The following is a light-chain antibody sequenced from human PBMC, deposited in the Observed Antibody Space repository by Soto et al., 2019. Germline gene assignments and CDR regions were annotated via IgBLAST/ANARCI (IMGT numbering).Light chain of an antibody. CDR1: NSSIGSHL. CDR3: ATWDGSLQSWV. Sequence: QSVLTQPPSVSGTPGQRVTISCSGSNSSIGSHLVNWYQQVPGTAPRLLIYTNNQRPSGVPDRFSDSKSGTSASLAISGLQSEDEADYYCATWDGSLQSWVFGGGTKLTVL. CDR2: TNN. V-gene: IGLV1-44*01. J-gene: IGLJ3*02.